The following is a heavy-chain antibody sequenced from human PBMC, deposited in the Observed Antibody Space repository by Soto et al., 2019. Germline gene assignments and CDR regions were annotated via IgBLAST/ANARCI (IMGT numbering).Heavy chain of an antibody. CDR3: ARAGAVTTSFDY. Sequence: PSETLSLTCAVSGGSISSGGYSWSWIRQPPGKGLEWIGYIYHSGSTYYNPSLKSRVTISVDRSKNQFSLKLSSVTAADTAVYYCARAGAVTTSFDYWGQGTLVTVSS. CDR1: GGSISSGGYS. J-gene: IGHJ4*02. D-gene: IGHD4-17*01. CDR2: IYHSGST. V-gene: IGHV4-30-2*01.